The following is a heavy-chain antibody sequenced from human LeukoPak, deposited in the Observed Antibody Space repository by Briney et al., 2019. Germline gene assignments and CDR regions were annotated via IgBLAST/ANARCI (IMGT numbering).Heavy chain of an antibody. D-gene: IGHD3-9*01. CDR3: ARAGRGLRYFDWLTYDY. V-gene: IGHV3-7*01. Sequence: GGSLRLSCAASGFTFSSYWMSWVRQAPGKGLEWVANIKEDGSEKYYVDSVRGRFTISRENAKNAVFLQMNSLRAEDTAVYYCARAGRGLRYFDWLTYDYWGQGTLVTVSS. J-gene: IGHJ4*02. CDR2: IKEDGSEK. CDR1: GFTFSSYW.